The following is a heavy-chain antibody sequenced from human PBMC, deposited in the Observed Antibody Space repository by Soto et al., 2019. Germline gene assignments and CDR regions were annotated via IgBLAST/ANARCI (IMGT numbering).Heavy chain of an antibody. V-gene: IGHV4-30-2*01. CDR2: IYHSGST. J-gene: IGHJ4*01. CDR1: GGSISSGGYS. D-gene: IGHD2-21*01. CDR3: ARGPRLLW. Sequence: PSETLSLTCAVSGGSISSGGYSWSWIRQPPGKGLEWIGYIYHSGSTYYNPSLKSRVTISVDRSKNQFSLKLSSVTAADTAVYYCARGPRLLWWSKGTLVTVSS.